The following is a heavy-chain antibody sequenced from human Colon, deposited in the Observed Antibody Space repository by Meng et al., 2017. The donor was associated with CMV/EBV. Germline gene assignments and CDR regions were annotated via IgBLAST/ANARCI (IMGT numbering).Heavy chain of an antibody. Sequence: QGQLVQSGAEVKEPGASVKVSRKASGFTFTGHYMHWVRQAPGQGLEWMGWIDANSGGTNYAQKFQGRLTMTRDTSISTVYMELNRLRSDDTAVYFCARDGIRGVFFFDYWGQGTLVTVSS. D-gene: IGHD1-14*01. CDR1: GFTFTGHY. CDR3: ARDGIRGVFFFDY. V-gene: IGHV1-2*02. J-gene: IGHJ4*02. CDR2: IDANSGGT.